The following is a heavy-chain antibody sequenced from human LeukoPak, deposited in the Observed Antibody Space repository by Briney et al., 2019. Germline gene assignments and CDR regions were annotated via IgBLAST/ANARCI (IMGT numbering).Heavy chain of an antibody. Sequence: GGSLRLSCAASGFTFSSYAMSWVRQAPGKGLEWVSAISGSGGSTYYADSVKGRFTISRDNSKNTLYLQMNSLRAEDTAVYYCAKVSGSGSFPGYYMDVWGKGTTVTVSS. D-gene: IGHD3-10*01. CDR1: GFTFSSYA. J-gene: IGHJ6*03. V-gene: IGHV3-23*01. CDR2: ISGSGGST. CDR3: AKVSGSGSFPGYYMDV.